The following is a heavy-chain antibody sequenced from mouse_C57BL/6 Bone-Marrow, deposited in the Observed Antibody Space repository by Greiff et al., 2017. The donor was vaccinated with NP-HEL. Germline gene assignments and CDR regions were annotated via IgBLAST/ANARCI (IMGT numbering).Heavy chain of an antibody. V-gene: IGHV1-26*01. Sequence: VQLQQSGPELVKPGASVKISCKASGYTFTDYYMNWVKQSHGKSLEWIGDINPNNGGTSYNQKFKGKATLTVDKSSSTAYMELRSLTSEDSAGYYCARYSITTVVGDAMDYWGQGTSVTVSS. CDR2: INPNNGGT. J-gene: IGHJ4*01. CDR3: ARYSITTVVGDAMDY. D-gene: IGHD1-1*01. CDR1: GYTFTDYY.